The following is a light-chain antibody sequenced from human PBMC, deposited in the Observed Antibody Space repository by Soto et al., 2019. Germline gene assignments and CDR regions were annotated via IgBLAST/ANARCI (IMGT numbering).Light chain of an antibody. J-gene: IGKJ5*01. V-gene: IGKV3-11*01. CDR3: QHRMNGPLT. CDR2: AAS. CDR1: QTVSSF. Sequence: IELTQSPATLTLFPGERATLTCRASQTVSSFLLWYQQKRGQAPRLPIYAASNRASGTPARVSGSGSETDFALPISTLEPEDFAVSHCQHRMNGPLTFGQGTRLEIK.